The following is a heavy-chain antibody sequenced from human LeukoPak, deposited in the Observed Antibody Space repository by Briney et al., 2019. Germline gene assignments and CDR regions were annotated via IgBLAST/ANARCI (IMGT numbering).Heavy chain of an antibody. CDR1: GYTFTTFV. Sequence: ASVKVSCKASGYTFTTFVISWVRQAPGQGLEWVGWISAYNGDRNYAQKFQGSVTMTTDTSSSTAYMELRSLKSDDTAVYYCTRALGGSPTGIFFDYWGQGTLVTVSS. CDR3: TRALGGSPTGIFFDY. J-gene: IGHJ4*02. CDR2: ISAYNGDR. V-gene: IGHV1-18*01. D-gene: IGHD1-26*01.